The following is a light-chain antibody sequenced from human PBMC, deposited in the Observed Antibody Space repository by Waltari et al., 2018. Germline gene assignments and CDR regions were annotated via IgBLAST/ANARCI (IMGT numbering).Light chain of an antibody. J-gene: IGKJ1*01. CDR3: QQYYSNPAT. V-gene: IGKV1-8*01. Sequence: AIRITQSPSSLSASTGDRVIITCRASQGLSSYLAWYQQKPGKAPKGLIYAASTLQSGVPSRFSGSGSGTDFTLTISCLQSEDFAIYYCQQYYSNPATFGQGTKVEIK. CDR1: QGLSSY. CDR2: AAS.